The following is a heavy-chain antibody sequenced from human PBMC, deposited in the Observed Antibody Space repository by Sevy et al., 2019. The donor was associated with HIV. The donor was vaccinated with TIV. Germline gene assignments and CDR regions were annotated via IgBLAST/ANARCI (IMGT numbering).Heavy chain of an antibody. CDR1: GFTFSDYA. V-gene: IGHV3-23*01. D-gene: IGHD2-2*01. J-gene: IGHJ4*02. CDR3: AKDPFLAAGSCSSTSCHALFDY. Sequence: GGSLRLSCAASGFTFSDYAMSWVRQAPGKGLEWVSAISGNGGTTYYADSVKGRFTISRDNSKNTPYLQMNSLIAEDTAIYYCAKDPFLAAGSCSSTSCHALFDYWGQGTLVTVSS. CDR2: ISGNGGTT.